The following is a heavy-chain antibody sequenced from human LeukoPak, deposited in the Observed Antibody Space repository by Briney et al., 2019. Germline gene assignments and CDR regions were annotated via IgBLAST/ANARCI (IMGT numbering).Heavy chain of an antibody. CDR3: TSRNMVRGIYRFDP. J-gene: IGHJ5*02. V-gene: IGHV3-73*01. Sequence: GGSLRLSCAASGFTFSGSAMHWVRQASGKGLEWVGRIRSKANSYATAYAASVKGRFTISRDDLKNTAYLQMNSLKTEDTAVYYCTSRNMVRGIYRFDPWGQGTLVTVSS. CDR1: GFTFSGSA. CDR2: IRSKANSYAT. D-gene: IGHD3-10*01.